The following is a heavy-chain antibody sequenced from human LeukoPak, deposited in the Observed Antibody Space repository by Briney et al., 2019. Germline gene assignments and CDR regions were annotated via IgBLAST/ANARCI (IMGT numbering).Heavy chain of an antibody. V-gene: IGHV3-30*04. CDR2: ISYDGRNK. Sequence: GGSLRLSCAASGFTFSSYAMHWVRQAPGKGLEWVAVISYDGRNKYYADSVKGRFTISRDNSKNTLYLQMNSLRAEDTAVYYCARDGGEMATIRGEYFDYWGQGTLVTVSS. CDR3: ARDGGEMATIRGEYFDY. D-gene: IGHD5-24*01. CDR1: GFTFSSYA. J-gene: IGHJ4*02.